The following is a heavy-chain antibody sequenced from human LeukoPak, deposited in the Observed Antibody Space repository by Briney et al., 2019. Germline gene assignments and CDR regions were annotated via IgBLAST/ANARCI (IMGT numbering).Heavy chain of an antibody. CDR1: GVSISSHN. CDR3: ARSPEYSSSSDAFDI. V-gene: IGHV4-59*11. Sequence: SETLSLTCTVSGVSISSHNWSWIRQPPGKGLEWIGYIYYSGSTNYNPSLKSRVTISVDTSKNQFSLKLSSVTAADTAVYYCARSPEYSSSSDAFDIWGQGTMVTVSS. CDR2: IYYSGST. D-gene: IGHD6-6*01. J-gene: IGHJ3*02.